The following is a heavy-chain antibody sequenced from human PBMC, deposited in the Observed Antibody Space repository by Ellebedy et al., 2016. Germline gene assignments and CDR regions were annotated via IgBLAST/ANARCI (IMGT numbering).Heavy chain of an antibody. CDR1: GFTFSSYS. D-gene: IGHD3-22*01. J-gene: IGHJ4*02. V-gene: IGHV3-48*04. CDR2: ISSSSSTI. CDR3: AKGSGYYFFNY. Sequence: GESLKISCAASGFTFSSYSMNWVRQAPGKGLEWVSYISSSSSTIYYADSVKGRFTISRDNAKNSLYLQMNSLRAEDTAVYYCAKGSGYYFFNYWGQGTLVTVSS.